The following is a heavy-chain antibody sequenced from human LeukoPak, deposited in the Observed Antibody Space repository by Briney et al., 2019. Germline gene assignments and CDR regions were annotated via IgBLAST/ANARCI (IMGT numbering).Heavy chain of an antibody. D-gene: IGHD3-16*01. CDR1: GFTFGDYA. V-gene: IGHV3-7*03. Sequence: PGGSLRLSCTAPGFTFGDYAMSWIRQAPGKGLEWVASINHNGNVNYYVDSVKGRFTISRDNAKNSLYLQMSNLRAEDTAVYFCARGGGLDVWGQGATVTVSS. CDR2: INHNGNVN. J-gene: IGHJ6*02. CDR3: ARGGGLDV.